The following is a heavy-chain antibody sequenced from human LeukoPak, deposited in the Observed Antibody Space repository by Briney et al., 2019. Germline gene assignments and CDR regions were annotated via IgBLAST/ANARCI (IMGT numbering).Heavy chain of an antibody. CDR2: IYYSGST. CDR3: ARYHYESGSYHKLRYYYGMDV. D-gene: IGHD3-10*01. CDR1: GGSISSYY. Sequence: SETLSLTCTVSGGSISSYYWSWIRQPPGEGLEWIGYIYYSGSTNYNPSLKSRVTISVDTSKNQFSLKLSSVTAADTAVYYCARYHYESGSYHKLRYYYGMDVWGQGTTVTVSS. J-gene: IGHJ6*02. V-gene: IGHV4-59*01.